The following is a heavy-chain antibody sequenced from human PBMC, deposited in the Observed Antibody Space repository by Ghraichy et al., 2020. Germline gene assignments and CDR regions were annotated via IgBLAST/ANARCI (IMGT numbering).Heavy chain of an antibody. CDR1: GFTFSSYA. V-gene: IGHV3-30*04. CDR2: ISYDGSNK. CDR3: ARTYYDILTGYSTSCFDY. D-gene: IGHD3-9*01. Sequence: GGSLRLSCAASGFTFSSYAMHWVRQAPGKGLEWVAVISYDGSNKYYADSVKGRFTISRDNSKNTLYLQMNSLRAEDTAVYYCARTYYDILTGYSTSCFDYWGQGTLVTVSS. J-gene: IGHJ4*02.